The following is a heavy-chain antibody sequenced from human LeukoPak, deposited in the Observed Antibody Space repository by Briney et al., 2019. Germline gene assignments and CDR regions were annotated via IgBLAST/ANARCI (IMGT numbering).Heavy chain of an antibody. CDR2: ISSSSSYI. CDR3: APYGSGRMYFDY. Sequence: PGGSLRLSCAASGFTFSSYSMNWVRQAPGKGLEWVSSISSSSSYIYYADSVKGRFTISRDNAKNSLYLQMNSLRAEDTAVYYCAPYGSGRMYFDYWGQGTLVTVSS. V-gene: IGHV3-21*01. J-gene: IGHJ4*02. CDR1: GFTFSSYS. D-gene: IGHD3-10*01.